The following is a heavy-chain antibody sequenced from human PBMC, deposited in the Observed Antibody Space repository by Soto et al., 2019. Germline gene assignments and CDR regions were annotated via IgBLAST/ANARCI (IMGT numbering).Heavy chain of an antibody. CDR3: ASGPTIAARTQVFDY. J-gene: IGHJ4*02. CDR1: GGTFSSYT. Sequence: QVQLVQSGAEVKKPGSSVKVSCKASGGTFSSYTISWVRQAPGQGLEWMGRIIPILGIANYAQKFQGRVTITADKSTSTADMELSSLRAEETAVYYCASGPTIAARTQVFDYWGQGTLVTVSS. CDR2: IIPILGIA. V-gene: IGHV1-69*02. D-gene: IGHD6-6*01.